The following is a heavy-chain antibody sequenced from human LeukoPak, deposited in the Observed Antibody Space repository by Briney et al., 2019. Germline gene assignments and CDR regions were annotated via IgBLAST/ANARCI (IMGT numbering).Heavy chain of an antibody. J-gene: IGHJ4*02. V-gene: IGHV4-39*01. CDR3: ARHTGFWTFFDY. CDR1: GGSISSSSYY. Sequence: SETLSLTCTVSGGSISSSSYYWGWIRQPPGKGLEWIGSIYYSGSTYYNPSLKSRVTISVDTSKNQFSLKLSSVTAADTAVYYCARHTGFWTFFDYWGQGTLVTVSS. CDR2: IYYSGST. D-gene: IGHD3/OR15-3a*01.